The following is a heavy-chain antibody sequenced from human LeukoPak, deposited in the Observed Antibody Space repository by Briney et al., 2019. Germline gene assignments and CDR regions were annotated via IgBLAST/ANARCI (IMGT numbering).Heavy chain of an antibody. J-gene: IGHJ4*02. Sequence: KASETLSLTCTVSGGSISSSSYYWGWIRRPPGKGLEWIGSIYYSGSTYYNPSLKSRVTISVDTSKNQFSLKLSSVTAADTAVYYCARAGDGYNYPPAFDYWGQGTLVTVSS. CDR2: IYYSGST. CDR1: GGSISSSSYY. V-gene: IGHV4-39*07. D-gene: IGHD5-24*01. CDR3: ARAGDGYNYPPAFDY.